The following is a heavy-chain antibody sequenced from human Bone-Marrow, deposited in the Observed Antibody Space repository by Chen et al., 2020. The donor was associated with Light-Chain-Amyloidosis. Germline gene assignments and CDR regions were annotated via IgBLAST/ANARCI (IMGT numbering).Heavy chain of an antibody. Sequence: EVQLVESGGGLVQFGESLRLSCAASGISFSNNWMSWVRQAPGKGLEWVANLQGDGIEKYYVDSVKGLFTISRDNAKKSLYLQMNSLRDEDTAVYYCTTESLGAYDHWGQGTLLIVSS. D-gene: IGHD3-16*01. CDR1: GISFSNNW. CDR3: TTESLGAYDH. CDR2: LQGDGIEK. J-gene: IGHJ4*02. V-gene: IGHV3-7*05.